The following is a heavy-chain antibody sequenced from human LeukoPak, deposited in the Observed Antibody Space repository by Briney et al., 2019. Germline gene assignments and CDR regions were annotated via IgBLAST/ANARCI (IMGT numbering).Heavy chain of an antibody. Sequence: ASVKVSCKASGYTFTSYDINWVRQATGQGLEWMGWMNPNSGNTGYAQKFQGRVTITRNTSISTAYMELSSLRSEDTAVYYCARAGPLRWGKSGGYYFDYWGQGTLVTVSS. V-gene: IGHV1-8*03. CDR1: GYTFTSYD. CDR2: MNPNSGNT. CDR3: ARAGPLRWGKSGGYYFDY. D-gene: IGHD4-23*01. J-gene: IGHJ4*02.